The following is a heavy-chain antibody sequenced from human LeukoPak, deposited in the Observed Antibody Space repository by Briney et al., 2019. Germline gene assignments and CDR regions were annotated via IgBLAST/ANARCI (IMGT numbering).Heavy chain of an antibody. Sequence: SQTLSLTCTVSGGSISSGSYYWSWIRQPAGKGLEWIGRIYTSGSTNYNPSLKSRVTISVDTSKNQFSLHLSSVTAADTAVYYCTRLHPTFDYWGQGTLVTVSS. CDR1: GGSISSGSYY. D-gene: IGHD4-11*01. CDR3: TRLHPTFDY. J-gene: IGHJ4*02. V-gene: IGHV4-61*02. CDR2: IYTSGST.